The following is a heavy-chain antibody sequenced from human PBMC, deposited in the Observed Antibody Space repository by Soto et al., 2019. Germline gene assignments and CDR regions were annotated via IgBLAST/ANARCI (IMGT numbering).Heavy chain of an antibody. Sequence: PGESLKISCKGSGYSFTSYWISRVRQMPGKGLEWMGRIDPSDSYTNYSPSFQGHVTISADKSISAAYLQWSSLKASDTAMYYCARLEGTYSYDHRGIDYWGQGTLVTVSS. CDR3: ARLEGTYSYDHRGIDY. D-gene: IGHD5-18*01. CDR1: GYSFTSYW. CDR2: IDPSDSYT. V-gene: IGHV5-10-1*01. J-gene: IGHJ4*02.